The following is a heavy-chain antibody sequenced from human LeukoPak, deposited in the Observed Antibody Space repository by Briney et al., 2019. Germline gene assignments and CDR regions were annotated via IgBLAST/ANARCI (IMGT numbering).Heavy chain of an antibody. Sequence: ASVKVSCKASGGTFSSYAISWVRQAPGQGLEWMGGIIPIFGTANYAQKFQRRVTITTDEPTSTAYMELSSLRSEDTAVYYCARYYYDSSGYVYHAHWFDPWGQGTLVTVSS. CDR2: IIPIFGTA. V-gene: IGHV1-69*05. CDR3: ARYYYDSSGYVYHAHWFDP. D-gene: IGHD3-22*01. CDR1: GGTFSSYA. J-gene: IGHJ5*02.